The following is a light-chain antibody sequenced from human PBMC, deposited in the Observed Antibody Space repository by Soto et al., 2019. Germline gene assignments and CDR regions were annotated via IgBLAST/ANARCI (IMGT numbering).Light chain of an antibody. J-gene: IGKJ2*01. V-gene: IGKV3-11*01. CDR3: QQRYNRPPYT. CDR1: QTVSSY. CDR2: DSS. Sequence: EIVLTQSPATLSLSPGERATLSCRASQTVSSYVAWYQQRHGQAPRLVIYDSSNRAPGVPARFSGSGSGTQFTLTIISLEPEDSAVYYCQQRYNRPPYTFGQGTKLEIK.